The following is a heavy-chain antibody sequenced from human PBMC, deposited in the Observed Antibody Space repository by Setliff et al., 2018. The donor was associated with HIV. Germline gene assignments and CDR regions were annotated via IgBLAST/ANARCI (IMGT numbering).Heavy chain of an antibody. CDR1: GFTFSTYW. Sequence: GGSLRLSCAASGFTFSTYWMSWVRQAPGRGLEWVANMKYDGSEKYYVDSVKGRFTISRDNAKNSLYLQMSSLRAEDTAVYYCSTLAGWNWGQGTQVTVTS. CDR2: MKYDGSEK. V-gene: IGHV3-7*03. J-gene: IGHJ4*02. CDR3: STLAGWN. D-gene: IGHD1-1*01.